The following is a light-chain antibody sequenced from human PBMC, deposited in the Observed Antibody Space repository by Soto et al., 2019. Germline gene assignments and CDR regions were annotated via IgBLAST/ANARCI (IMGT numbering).Light chain of an antibody. J-gene: IGKJ2*01. Sequence: DIQMTQSPSTLSASVGDIVTITCRASQSISSWLAWYQQKPGKAPKLLIYKASSLESGVPSRFSGSGSGTEFTLTISSLQPDDFATYYCQQYNSYSYTLGQGTKLEIK. V-gene: IGKV1-5*03. CDR1: QSISSW. CDR2: KAS. CDR3: QQYNSYSYT.